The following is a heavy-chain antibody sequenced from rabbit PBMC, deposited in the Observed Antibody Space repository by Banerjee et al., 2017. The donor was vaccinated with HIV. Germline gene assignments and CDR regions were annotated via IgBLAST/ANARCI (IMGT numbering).Heavy chain of an antibody. V-gene: IGHV1S45*01. CDR1: GFSFSSSYW. CDR3: VRGYDDYGDSQYYFNL. J-gene: IGHJ4*01. D-gene: IGHD2-1*01. CDR2: IDPVFGST. Sequence: QEQLVESGGGLVKPGASLTLTCTASGFSFSSSYWICWVRQAPGKGLEWIGYIDPVFGSTYYASWVNGRFTISSHNAQNTLYLQLNSLTAADTATYFCVRGYDDYGDSQYYFNLWGPGTLVTVS.